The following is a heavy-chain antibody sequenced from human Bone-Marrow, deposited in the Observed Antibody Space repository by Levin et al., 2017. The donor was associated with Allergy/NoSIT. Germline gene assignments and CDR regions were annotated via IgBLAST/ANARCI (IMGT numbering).Heavy chain of an antibody. CDR3: ARSLDCSSTSCYSVVDAFDI. J-gene: IGHJ3*02. CDR1: GGTFSSYA. CDR2: IIPIFGTA. Sequence: ASVKVSCKASGGTFSSYAISWVRQAPGQGLEWMGGIIPIFGTANYAQKFQGRVTITADKSTSTAYMELSSLRSEDTAVYYCARSLDCSSTSCYSVVDAFDIWGQGTMVTVSS. V-gene: IGHV1-69*06. D-gene: IGHD2-2*01.